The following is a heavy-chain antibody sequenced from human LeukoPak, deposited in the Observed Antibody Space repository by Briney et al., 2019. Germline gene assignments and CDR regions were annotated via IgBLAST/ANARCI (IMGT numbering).Heavy chain of an antibody. D-gene: IGHD4-17*01. J-gene: IGHJ4*02. V-gene: IGHV1-2*06. Sequence: ASVKVSCKASGYTFTVHYLHWVRQAPGQGLEWMGRINPNSGATNYAQTYQCRVTINRDTSISPPYLELSKLRHSCTAVYYCARDSTVTTGIDYWGQGTLVTVSS. CDR3: ARDSTVTTGIDY. CDR1: GYTFTVHY. CDR2: INPNSGAT.